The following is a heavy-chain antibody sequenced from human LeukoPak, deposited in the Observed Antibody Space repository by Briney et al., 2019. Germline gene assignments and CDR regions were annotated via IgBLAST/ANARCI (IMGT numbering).Heavy chain of an antibody. J-gene: IGHJ4*02. CDR2: ISSSSSNI. Sequence: PGGSLRLSCAASAFTFSTYSMNWVRQAPGKGLEWVSYISSSSSNIQYADSVKGRFTISRDNAKNSLYLQMNSLRAEDTAVFYCAKSPYALGSYGIAGDYWGQGTLVTVSS. CDR3: AKSPYALGSYGIAGDY. D-gene: IGHD3-10*01. CDR1: AFTFSTYS. V-gene: IGHV3-48*01.